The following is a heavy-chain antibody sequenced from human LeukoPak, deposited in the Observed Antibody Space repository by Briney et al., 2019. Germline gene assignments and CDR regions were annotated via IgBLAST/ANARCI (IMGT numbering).Heavy chain of an antibody. CDR1: GFTFSSYG. CDR3: AREATTIEAFDY. D-gene: IGHD5-12*01. J-gene: IGHJ4*02. V-gene: IGHV3-33*01. CDR2: IWYDGSNK. Sequence: PGGSLRLSCAASGFTFSSYGMHWVRQAPGKGLEWVAVIWYDGSNKYYADSEKGRFTISRDNSKNTLYLQMNSLRAEDTAVYYCAREATTIEAFDYWGQGTLVTVSS.